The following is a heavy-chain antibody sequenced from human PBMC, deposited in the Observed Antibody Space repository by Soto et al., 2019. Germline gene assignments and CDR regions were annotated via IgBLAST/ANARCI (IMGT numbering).Heavy chain of an antibody. D-gene: IGHD4-17*01. J-gene: IGHJ4*02. CDR1: GYTFSDYY. V-gene: IGHV1-2*02. CDR2: INPDSGGT. CDR3: TRKVRDYNFDY. Sequence: QVQLAQSGAEVKKPGASVKVSCKASGYTFSDYYMHWVRQAPGQGLEWMGWINPDSGGTKYTQKFQGRVTMTRDTSISTAYMALSGLRSDDTAVYYCTRKVRDYNFDYWGQGTLVTVSS.